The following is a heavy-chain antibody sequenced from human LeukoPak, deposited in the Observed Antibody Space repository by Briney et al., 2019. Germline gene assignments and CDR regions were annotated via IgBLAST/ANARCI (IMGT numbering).Heavy chain of an antibody. V-gene: IGHV4-34*01. CDR3: ARYHIVVVTAIRPYYYGMGV. D-gene: IGHD2-21*02. CDR2: INHSGST. CDR1: GGSFSGYY. Sequence: SETLSLTCAVYGGSFSGYYWSWIRQPPGKGLEWIGEINHSGSTNYNPSLKSRVTISVDTSKNQFSLKLSSVTAADTAVYYCARYHIVVVTAIRPYYYGMGVWGQGTTVTVSS. J-gene: IGHJ6*02.